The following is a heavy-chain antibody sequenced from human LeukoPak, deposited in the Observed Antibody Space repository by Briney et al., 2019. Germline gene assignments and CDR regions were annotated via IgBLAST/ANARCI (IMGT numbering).Heavy chain of an antibody. CDR1: GYTFTGYY. CDR2: INPNSGGT. J-gene: IGHJ4*02. CDR3: ARDGLEYPSLDFDY. V-gene: IGHV1-2*02. D-gene: IGHD2-2*01. Sequence: ASVKVSCKASGYTFTGYYMHWVRQAPGQGLEWMGWINPNSGGTNYAQRFQGRVTMTRDTSISTAYMELSRLRSDDTAVYYCARDGLEYPSLDFDYWGQGTLVTVSS.